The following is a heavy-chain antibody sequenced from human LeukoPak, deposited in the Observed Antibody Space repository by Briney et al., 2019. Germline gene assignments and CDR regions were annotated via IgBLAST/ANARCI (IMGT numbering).Heavy chain of an antibody. V-gene: IGHV4-34*01. D-gene: IGHD4-17*01. CDR3: ARDVTVTNYFDL. Sequence: PSETLSLTCAVYGGSFSGYYWSWIRQPPGKGLEWIGEINHSGSTNYNPSLKSRVTISVDTSKNQFSLKLSSVTAADTAVYYCARDVTVTNYFDLWGRSTLVTVSS. J-gene: IGHJ2*01. CDR2: INHSGST. CDR1: GGSFSGYY.